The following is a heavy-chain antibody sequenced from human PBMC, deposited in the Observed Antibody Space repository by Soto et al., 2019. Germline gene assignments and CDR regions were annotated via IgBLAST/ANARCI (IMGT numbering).Heavy chain of an antibody. V-gene: IGHV4-31*03. J-gene: IGHJ4*02. Sequence: PSETLSLTCTVSGGSISSGGYYWSWIRQHPGKGLEWIGYIYYSGSTYYNPSLKSRVTISVDTSKNQFSLKLSSVTAADTAVYYCARGVCSGGSCYRDGPFFDYRAQGTLVTGSS. CDR1: GGSISSGGYY. CDR3: ARGVCSGGSCYRDGPFFDY. CDR2: IYYSGST. D-gene: IGHD2-15*01.